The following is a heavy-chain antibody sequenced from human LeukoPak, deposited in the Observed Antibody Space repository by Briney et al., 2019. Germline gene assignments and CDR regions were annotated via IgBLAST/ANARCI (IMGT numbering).Heavy chain of an antibody. CDR2: ISSSSSTI. V-gene: IGHV3-48*04. D-gene: IGHD6-19*01. J-gene: IGHJ4*02. CDR1: GFTFSSYS. Sequence: PGGSLRLSCAASGFTFSSYSMNWVRQAPGKGLEWVSYISSSSSTIYYADSVKGRFTISRDNAKNSLYLQMNSLRAEDTAVYYCARLQVAGITNAMDYWGQGTLVTVSS. CDR3: ARLQVAGITNAMDY.